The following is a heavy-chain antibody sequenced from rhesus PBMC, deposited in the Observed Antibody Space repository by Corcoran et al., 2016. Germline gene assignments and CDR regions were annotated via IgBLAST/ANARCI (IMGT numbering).Heavy chain of an antibody. CDR3: ASSIAAAGPFDY. J-gene: IGHJ4*01. CDR2: LIPLVGIT. V-gene: IGHV1-198*02. CDR1: GFTFGSYA. D-gene: IGHD6S26*01. Sequence: QVQLVQSGAEVKKPGASVKVSCKASGFTFGSYAINWVRQAPGLGLEWMGVLIPLVGITYYAETFQGRVTITAYTSTSTAYMELSSLRSEDTAVYYCASSIAAAGPFDYWGQGVLVTVSS.